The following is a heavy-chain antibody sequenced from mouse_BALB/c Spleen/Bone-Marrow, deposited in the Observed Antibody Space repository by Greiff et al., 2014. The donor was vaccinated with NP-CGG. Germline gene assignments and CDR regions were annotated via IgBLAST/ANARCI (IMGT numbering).Heavy chain of an antibody. Sequence: VQLQQSGPQLVRPGASVKISCKASGYSFTSYWMHWVKQRPGQGLEWIGMIDPSDSETRLNQKFKDKATLTVDKSSSTAYMQLSSPTSEDSAVYYCARDGITTATYYYAMDYWGQGTSVTASS. CDR3: ARDGITTATYYYAMDY. CDR2: IDPSDSET. D-gene: IGHD1-2*01. J-gene: IGHJ4*01. CDR1: GYSFTSYW. V-gene: IGHV1S126*01.